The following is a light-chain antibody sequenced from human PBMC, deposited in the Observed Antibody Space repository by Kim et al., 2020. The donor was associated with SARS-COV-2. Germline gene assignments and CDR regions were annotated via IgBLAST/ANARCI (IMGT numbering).Light chain of an antibody. CDR3: ATWDDRLKGVV. J-gene: IGLJ3*02. V-gene: IGLV1-44*01. Sequence: GQRVTMSCTGSSSNIGGNTVTWYQQFPGTPPKVVISRNDERPSGLSDRFSGSKSGTSASLAISGLQSEDEADYYCATWDDRLKGVVFGGGTQLTVL. CDR2: RND. CDR1: SSNIGGNT.